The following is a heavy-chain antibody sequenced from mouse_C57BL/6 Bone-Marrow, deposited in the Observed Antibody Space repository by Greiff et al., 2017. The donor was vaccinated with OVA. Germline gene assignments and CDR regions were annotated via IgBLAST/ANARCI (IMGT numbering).Heavy chain of an antibody. CDR2: ISNGGGST. V-gene: IGHV5-12*01. CDR1: GFTFSDYY. D-gene: IGHD4-1*02. J-gene: IGHJ3*01. CDR3: ARRSQLGQFAY. Sequence: EVHLVESGGGLVQPGGSLKLSCAASGFTFSDYYMYWVRQTPEKRLEWVAYISNGGGSTYYPDTVKGRFTISRDNAKNTLYLQMSRLKSEDTAMYYCARRSQLGQFAYWGQGTLVTVSA.